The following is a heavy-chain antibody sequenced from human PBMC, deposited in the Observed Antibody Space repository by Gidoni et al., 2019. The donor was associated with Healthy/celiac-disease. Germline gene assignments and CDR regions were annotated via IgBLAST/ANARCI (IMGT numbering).Heavy chain of an antibody. CDR3: ARGIWFGESNFDY. CDR1: GFTFSSYS. J-gene: IGHJ4*02. D-gene: IGHD3-10*01. V-gene: IGHV3-21*01. Sequence: EVQLVASGGGLVKPGGSLPLPCAASGFTFSSYSMNWVRQAPGKGLEWVSAISSSSSDIYYADSVKGRFTISRDNAKNSLYLQMNSLRAEDTAVYYCARGIWFGESNFDYWGQGTLVTVSS. CDR2: ISSSSSDI.